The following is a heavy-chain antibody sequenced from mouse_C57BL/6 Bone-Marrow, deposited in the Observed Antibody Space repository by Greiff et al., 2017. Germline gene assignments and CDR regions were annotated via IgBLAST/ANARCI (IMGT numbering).Heavy chain of an antibody. D-gene: IGHD2-13*01. Sequence: EVKLVESEGGLVQPGSSMKLSCTASGFTFSDYYMAWVRQVPEKGLEWVANINYDGSSTYYLDSLKSRFIISRDNAKTILYLQMSSLKSEDTTTYYCARGGLYAMDYWGQGTSVTVSS. CDR1: GFTFSDYY. J-gene: IGHJ4*01. CDR2: INYDGSST. CDR3: ARGGLYAMDY. V-gene: IGHV5-16*01.